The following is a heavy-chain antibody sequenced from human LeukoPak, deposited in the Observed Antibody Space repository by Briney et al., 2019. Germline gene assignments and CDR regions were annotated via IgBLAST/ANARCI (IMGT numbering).Heavy chain of an antibody. Sequence: PSETLSLTCTVSGGSISSSSYYWGWIRQPPGKGLEWIGSIFYSGSTYYNPSLKSRVTISVDTSKNQFSLKLSSVTAADTAVYYCARQKLRGEKITYCSSTSCHRGVDAFDIWGQGTMVTVSS. J-gene: IGHJ3*02. CDR3: ARQKLRGEKITYCSSTSCHRGVDAFDI. D-gene: IGHD2-2*01. V-gene: IGHV4-39*01. CDR1: GGSISSSSYY. CDR2: IFYSGST.